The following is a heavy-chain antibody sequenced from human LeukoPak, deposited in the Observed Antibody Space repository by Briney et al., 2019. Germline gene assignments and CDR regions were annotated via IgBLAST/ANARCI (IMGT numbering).Heavy chain of an antibody. D-gene: IGHD3-10*01. CDR3: ARMVRGYFDY. CDR1: GFTFSSYW. V-gene: IGHV3-74*01. Sequence: PGGSLRLSCVASGFTFSSYWMHWVRQDPRKGLVWVSRISGDGRNINYADSVRGRFTISRDNAKNTLYLQMNSLRAEDTAVYYCARMVRGYFDYWGQGTLVTVSS. CDR2: ISGDGRNI. J-gene: IGHJ4*02.